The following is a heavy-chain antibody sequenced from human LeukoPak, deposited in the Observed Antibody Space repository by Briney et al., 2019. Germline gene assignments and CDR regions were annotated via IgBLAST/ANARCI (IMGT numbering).Heavy chain of an antibody. Sequence: SETLSLTCAVYGGSFSGYYWGWIRQAPGKGLEWIGSIYYHENTYYNSSLKSRVTISVDTSKNQFSLKLSSVTAADTAVYYCAREDTYYYGSGSFWGQGTLVTVSS. CDR2: IYYHENT. V-gene: IGHV4-34*01. D-gene: IGHD3-10*01. CDR3: AREDTYYYGSGSF. CDR1: GGSFSGYY. J-gene: IGHJ4*02.